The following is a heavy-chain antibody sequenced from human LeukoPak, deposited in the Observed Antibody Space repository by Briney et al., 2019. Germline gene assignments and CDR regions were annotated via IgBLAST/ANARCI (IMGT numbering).Heavy chain of an antibody. V-gene: IGHV3-48*03. CDR2: ISSSGSTI. D-gene: IGHD6-19*01. CDR3: AGLDASGLDY. CDR1: GFTFSSYE. Sequence: TGGSLRLSCAASGFTFSSYEMNWVRQAPGKGLEWVSYISSSGSTIYYADSVKGRFTISRDNAKNSLYLQMNSLRADDTAVYYCAGLDASGLDYWGQGTLVTVSS. J-gene: IGHJ4*02.